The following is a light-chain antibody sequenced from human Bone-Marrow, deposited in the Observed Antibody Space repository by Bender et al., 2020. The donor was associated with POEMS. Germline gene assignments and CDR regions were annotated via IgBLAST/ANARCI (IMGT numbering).Light chain of an antibody. V-gene: IGLV3-1*01. CDR3: QVWDSSDRRDVV. CDR2: YDS. Sequence: SYGLTQPPSVSVSPGQTASITCSGDKLEDKYACWYQQKSGQAPVLVIHYDSDRPSGIPERFSGSNSGNTATLTISRVETGDEADYYCQVWDSSDRRDVVFGGGTKLTVL. J-gene: IGLJ2*01. CDR1: KLEDKY.